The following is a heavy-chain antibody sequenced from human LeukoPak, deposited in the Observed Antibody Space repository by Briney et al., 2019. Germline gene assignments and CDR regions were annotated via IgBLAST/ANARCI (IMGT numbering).Heavy chain of an antibody. J-gene: IGHJ4*02. CDR1: GYTFTGYY. D-gene: IGHD6-19*01. Sequence: GASVKVSCKASGYTFTGYYMHWVRQAPGQGLEWMGWINPNSGGTNYAQKFQGWVTMTRDTSISTAYMELSRLRSDDTAVYYCARSGGGAVAGKDYWGQGTLVTVSS. V-gene: IGHV1-2*04. CDR2: INPNSGGT. CDR3: ARSGGGAVAGKDY.